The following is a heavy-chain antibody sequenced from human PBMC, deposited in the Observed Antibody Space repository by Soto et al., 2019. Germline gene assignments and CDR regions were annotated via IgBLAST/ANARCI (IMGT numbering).Heavy chain of an antibody. CDR3: ARSPVEIVATSLYWFDS. D-gene: IGHD5-12*01. CDR1: GFTFSSYS. J-gene: IGHJ5*01. V-gene: IGHV3-21*01. Sequence: EVQLVESGGGLVKPGGSLRLSCAASGFTFSSYSMNWVRQAPGKGLEWVSSISSSSTYIYYADSVKGRFTISRDNAKNSLYLQMNSLRVEDTAVYYSARSPVEIVATSLYWFDSWGQGTLVTVSS. CDR2: ISSSSTYI.